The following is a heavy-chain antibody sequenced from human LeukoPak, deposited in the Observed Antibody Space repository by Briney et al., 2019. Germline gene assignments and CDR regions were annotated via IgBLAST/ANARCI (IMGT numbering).Heavy chain of an antibody. CDR3: ARGGASPSLAY. Sequence: GGSLRLSCAASGFTFSSYSINWVRQAPGKGLEWVSYISSSSTISYADSVKGRFTISRDNANNSQYLQMNSLRDEDTAVYYCARGGASPSLAYWGQGTLVTVSS. V-gene: IGHV3-48*02. CDR1: GFTFSSYS. J-gene: IGHJ4*02. CDR2: ISSSSTI. D-gene: IGHD2-15*01.